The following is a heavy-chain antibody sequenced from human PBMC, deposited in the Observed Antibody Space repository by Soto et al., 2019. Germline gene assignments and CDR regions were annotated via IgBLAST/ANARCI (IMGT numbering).Heavy chain of an antibody. CDR3: ARRGTGFWDEYYFDY. V-gene: IGHV5-51*01. CDR1: GYSFTSYW. CDR2: IQPGDSDT. Sequence: GESLKISCKGSGYSFTSYWIGWVRQMPGKGLEWMGIIQPGDSDTRYSPSFQGQVTISADKSISTAYLQWSSLKASDTAMYYCARRGTGFWDEYYFDYWGQGTLVTVSS. J-gene: IGHJ4*02. D-gene: IGHD3-3*01.